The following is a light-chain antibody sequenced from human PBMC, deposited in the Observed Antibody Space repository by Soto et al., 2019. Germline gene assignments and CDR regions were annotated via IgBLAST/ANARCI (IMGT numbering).Light chain of an antibody. CDR1: QSVNSK. Sequence: EIVITQSPPTLSVSPGERATLSCRPSQSVNSKVAWYQQKPGQAPRLLIYGASTRATGIPARFSGSGSGTEFTLTISSLQSEDFAVYYCQQYNYWPPITFGQGTRLEIK. CDR3: QQYNYWPPIT. J-gene: IGKJ5*01. V-gene: IGKV3-15*01. CDR2: GAS.